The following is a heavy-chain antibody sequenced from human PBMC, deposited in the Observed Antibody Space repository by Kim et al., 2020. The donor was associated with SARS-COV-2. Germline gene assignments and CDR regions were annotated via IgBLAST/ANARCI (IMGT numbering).Heavy chain of an antibody. V-gene: IGHV3-43*01. CDR1: GFTFDDYT. CDR2: ISWDGGST. D-gene: IGHD3-22*01. CDR3: AKGGYYDSSGTLRDAFDI. Sequence: GGSLRLSCAASGFTFDDYTMHWVRQAPGKGLEWVSLISWDGGSTYYADSVKGRFTISRDNSKNSLYLQMNSLRTEDTALYYCAKGGYYDSSGTLRDAFDIWGQGTMVTVSS. J-gene: IGHJ3*02.